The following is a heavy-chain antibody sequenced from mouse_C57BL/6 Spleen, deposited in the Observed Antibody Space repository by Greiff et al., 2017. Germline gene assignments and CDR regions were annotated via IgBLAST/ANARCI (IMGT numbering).Heavy chain of an antibody. Sequence: QVQLQQPGAELVRPGSSVKLSCKASGYTFTSYWMHWVKQRPIQGLEWIGNIDPSDSETHYNQKFKDKATLTVDKSSSTADMQLSSLTSEDSAVYYCARHLYYDYYFDYWGQGTTLTVSS. CDR1: GYTFTSYW. V-gene: IGHV1-52*01. CDR2: IDPSDSET. J-gene: IGHJ2*01. D-gene: IGHD2-4*01. CDR3: ARHLYYDYYFDY.